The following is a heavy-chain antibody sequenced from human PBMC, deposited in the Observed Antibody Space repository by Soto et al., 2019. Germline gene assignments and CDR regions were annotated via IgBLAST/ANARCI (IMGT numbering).Heavy chain of an antibody. CDR3: ARLLRYSYGYKEFFDY. CDR2: IYPGDFDT. Sequence: GESLKISCKVSGYSFTTYWIGWLRRRPGKGLEWMGIIYPGDFDTRYSQSFQGHLTMSVDKSINTAYLQWSSLETSDTAMYYCARLLRYSYGYKEFFDYWGQGSPVTVS. J-gene: IGHJ4*02. CDR1: GYSFTTYW. V-gene: IGHV5-51*01. D-gene: IGHD5-18*01.